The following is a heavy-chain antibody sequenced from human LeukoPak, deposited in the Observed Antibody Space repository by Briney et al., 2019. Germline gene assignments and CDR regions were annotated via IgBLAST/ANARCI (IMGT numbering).Heavy chain of an antibody. Sequence: GGSLRLSCAASGFTFDDYAMHWVRQAPGKGLEWVSGISWNSNNIAYADSVKGRFTISRDNAKNSLYLQMNSLRPEDTAFYFCAKDMVVWFGEFAFDYWGQGILVTVSS. V-gene: IGHV3-9*01. CDR2: ISWNSNNI. J-gene: IGHJ4*02. D-gene: IGHD3-10*01. CDR3: AKDMVVWFGEFAFDY. CDR1: GFTFDDYA.